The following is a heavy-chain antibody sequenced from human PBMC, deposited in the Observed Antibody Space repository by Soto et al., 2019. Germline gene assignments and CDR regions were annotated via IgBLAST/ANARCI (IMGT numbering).Heavy chain of an antibody. CDR1: GFTFGSSA. Sequence: LVQSGPDVKKPGTSVKFSCKTSGFTFGSSAVQWVRQVRGQRLEWIGWIVVASGYSNVAQKFQDRVSLTRDLSTTTAFMELSSLTSEDSAMYYCAADVIGVAGDFDRWGQGTLVSVSS. V-gene: IGHV1-58*01. J-gene: IGHJ4*02. CDR2: IVVASGYS. CDR3: AADVIGVAGDFDR. D-gene: IGHD6-19*01.